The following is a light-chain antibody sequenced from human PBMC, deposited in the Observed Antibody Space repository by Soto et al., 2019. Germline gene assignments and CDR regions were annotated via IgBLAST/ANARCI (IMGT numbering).Light chain of an antibody. Sequence: QSALTQPPSVSGSPGQSVAISCTGTSSDVGSYNRVSWYQQPPGTAPKLMIYDVSNRPSGVPDRFSGSKSGNTASLTISGLQAEDEADYYCSSYTSSSTYVFGTGTKLPVL. CDR3: SSYTSSSTYV. CDR2: DVS. V-gene: IGLV2-18*02. CDR1: SSDVGSYNR. J-gene: IGLJ1*01.